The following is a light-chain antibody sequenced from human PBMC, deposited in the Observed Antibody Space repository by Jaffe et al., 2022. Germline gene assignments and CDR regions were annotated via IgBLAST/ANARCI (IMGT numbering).Light chain of an antibody. Sequence: QSVLTQPPSASGTPGQRVTISCSGGTSNIGSKTVSWYHQLPGTAPKLLIYGNDQRPSGVPDRFSGSKSGTSASLAISGLQSEDEADYYCAAWDDSLSGVVFGGGTKLVVL. CDR3: AAWDDSLSGVV. CDR1: TSNIGSKT. CDR2: GND. J-gene: IGLJ2*01. V-gene: IGLV1-44*01.